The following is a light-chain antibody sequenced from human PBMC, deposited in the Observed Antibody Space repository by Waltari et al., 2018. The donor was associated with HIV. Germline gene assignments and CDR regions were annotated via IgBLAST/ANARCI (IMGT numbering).Light chain of an antibody. CDR2: SAS. Sequence: AIQLTQSPSSLSASVGVSVTITCRASRAIGNDLGWYQQKPGKAPTLLIFSASRLQTGVPSRFDGSGSGTDFTLTISGLQPEDFALYYCLQDYSYPLTFGGGSKVEIK. J-gene: IGKJ4*01. CDR3: LQDYSYPLT. CDR1: RAIGND. V-gene: IGKV1-6*02.